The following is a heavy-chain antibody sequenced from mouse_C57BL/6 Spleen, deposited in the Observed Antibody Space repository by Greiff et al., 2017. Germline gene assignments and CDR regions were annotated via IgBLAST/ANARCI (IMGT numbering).Heavy chain of an antibody. Sequence: QVQLQQPDAELVKPGASVKISCKASGYTFTDHTIHWMKQRPGRGLEWIGYIYPSGGSTKYNEKFKGKATLTVDKSSSTAYMQLNSLTSEDSAVXCCATITTEVSTGAMDYWGQGTSVTVSS. D-gene: IGHD1-1*01. V-gene: IGHV1-78*01. CDR1: GYTFTDHT. J-gene: IGHJ4*01. CDR2: IYPSGGST. CDR3: ATITTEVSTGAMDY.